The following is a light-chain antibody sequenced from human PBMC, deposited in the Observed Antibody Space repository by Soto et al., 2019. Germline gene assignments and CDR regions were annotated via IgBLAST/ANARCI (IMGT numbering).Light chain of an antibody. Sequence: QSVLTQPPSASGSPGQSVTISCTGTSSDVGGYNYVSWYQQHPGKAPKLMIYEVSKRPSGVPDRFSGSKSVNTASLTVSGLQAEDEADYYCSSYAGSNKFGVFGGGTKVTVL. J-gene: IGLJ3*02. V-gene: IGLV2-8*01. CDR2: EVS. CDR3: SSYAGSNKFGV. CDR1: SSDVGGYNY.